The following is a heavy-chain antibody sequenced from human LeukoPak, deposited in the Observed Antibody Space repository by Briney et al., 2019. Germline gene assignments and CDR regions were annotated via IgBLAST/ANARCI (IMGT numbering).Heavy chain of an antibody. Sequence: ASVRVSCKTSGYTFTDYYIHWVRQAPGQGLEWMGWINSNSGGTSYAQKFQGRVTLTRDMPTRTAYMELSRLTSDDTAIYYCARKDYFDYWGQGTLVTVSS. CDR1: GYTFTDYY. J-gene: IGHJ4*02. CDR3: ARKDYFDY. CDR2: INSNSGGT. V-gene: IGHV1-2*02.